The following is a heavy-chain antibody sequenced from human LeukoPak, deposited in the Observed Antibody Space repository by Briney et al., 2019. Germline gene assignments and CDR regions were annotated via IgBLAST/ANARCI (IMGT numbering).Heavy chain of an antibody. Sequence: GASVKVSCKASGGTFSSYAISWVRQAPGQGLEWMGRIIPIPGIANYAQKFQGRVTITADKSTSTAYMELSSLRSEDTAVYYCARAGGSSFFSSGYDYWGQGTLVTVSS. D-gene: IGHD1-26*01. V-gene: IGHV1-69*04. CDR3: ARAGGSSFFSSGYDY. CDR2: IIPIPGIA. CDR1: GGTFSSYA. J-gene: IGHJ4*02.